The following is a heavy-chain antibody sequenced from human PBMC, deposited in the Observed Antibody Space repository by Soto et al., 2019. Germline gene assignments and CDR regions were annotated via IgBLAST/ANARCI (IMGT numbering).Heavy chain of an antibody. J-gene: IGHJ4*02. V-gene: IGHV1-69*01. Sequence: QVQLVQSGAEVKKPGSSVKVSCKASGGTFSSYAISWVRQAPGQGLEWMGGIIPIFGTANYAQKFQGRVTFTADESTSTRYMELSTLRCEDTAVYYCASSQELRALYYFDYWGQGTLVTVSS. CDR1: GGTFSSYA. CDR3: ASSQELRALYYFDY. D-gene: IGHD1-26*01. CDR2: IIPIFGTA.